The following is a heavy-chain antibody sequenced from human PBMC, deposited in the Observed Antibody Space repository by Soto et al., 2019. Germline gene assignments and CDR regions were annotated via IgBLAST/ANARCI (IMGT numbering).Heavy chain of an antibody. V-gene: IGHV1-18*01. J-gene: IGHJ4*02. CDR2: ISAYNGNT. CDR1: GYTFTSYG. D-gene: IGHD3-10*01. Sequence: GASVKVSCKASGYTFTSYGISWVRQAPGQGLEWMGWISAYNGNTNYAQKLQGRVTMTTDTSTSTAYMELRSLRSDDTAVYYCARDLPYRFGELLYLASFDYWGQGTLVTVSS. CDR3: ARDLPYRFGELLYLASFDY.